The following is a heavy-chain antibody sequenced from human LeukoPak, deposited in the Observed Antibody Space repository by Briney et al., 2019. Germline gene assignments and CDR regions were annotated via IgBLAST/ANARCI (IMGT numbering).Heavy chain of an antibody. Sequence: SETLSLTCTVSGGSINGGNYYWTWIRQPAGKGLEWIGRISPSGSTNYNPSLTSRVTISVDTSKNQFSLKLSFVTAADTAVYYCARVSYQEGVDYWGQGTLVTVSS. D-gene: IGHD2-2*01. CDR3: ARVSYQEGVDY. CDR2: ISPSGST. CDR1: GGSINGGNYY. J-gene: IGHJ4*02. V-gene: IGHV4-61*02.